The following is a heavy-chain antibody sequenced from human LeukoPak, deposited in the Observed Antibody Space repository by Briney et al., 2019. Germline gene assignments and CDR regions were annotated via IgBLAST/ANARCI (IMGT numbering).Heavy chain of an antibody. CDR3: ARDLEVVVPAAFRFDP. V-gene: IGHV1-2*02. D-gene: IGHD2-2*01. CDR1: GYTFTGYY. Sequence: ASVKVSSKASGYTFTGYYMHWVRQAPGQGLEWMGWINPNSGGTNYAQKFQGRVTMTRDTSISTAYMELSRLRSDDTAVYYCARDLEVVVPAAFRFDPWGQGTLVTVSS. J-gene: IGHJ5*02. CDR2: INPNSGGT.